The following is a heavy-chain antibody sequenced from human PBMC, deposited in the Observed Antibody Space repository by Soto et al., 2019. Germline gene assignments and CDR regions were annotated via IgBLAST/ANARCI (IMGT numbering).Heavy chain of an antibody. CDR3: AREEGGGYDHRWFDP. D-gene: IGHD5-12*01. CDR2: IYYSGST. Sequence: QVQLQESDPGLVKPSQTLSLTCTVSGGSISSGGYYWSWIRQHPGKGLEWIGYIYYSGSTYYNPSLTSRVTISVGTSKNQFSLKLRSVTAADTAVYYCAREEGGGYDHRWFDPWGQGTLVTVSS. CDR1: GGSISSGGYY. V-gene: IGHV4-31*03. J-gene: IGHJ5*02.